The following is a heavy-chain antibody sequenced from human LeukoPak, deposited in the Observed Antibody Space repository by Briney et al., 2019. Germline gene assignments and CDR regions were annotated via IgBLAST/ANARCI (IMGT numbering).Heavy chain of an antibody. V-gene: IGHV3-23*01. J-gene: IGHJ4*02. D-gene: IGHD3-10*01. CDR3: AKIPFLWFGKLLPSYSFDY. CDR1: GFTFSSYA. CDR2: ISGSGGST. Sequence: GGSLRLSCAASGFTFSSYAMSWVRQAPGKGLEWVSAISGSGGSTYYADSVKGRFTISRDNSRNTLYLQMNSLRAEDTAVYYCAKIPFLWFGKLLPSYSFDYGGQGPLATAS.